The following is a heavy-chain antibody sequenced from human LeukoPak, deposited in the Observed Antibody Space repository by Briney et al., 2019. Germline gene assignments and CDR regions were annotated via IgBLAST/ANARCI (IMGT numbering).Heavy chain of an antibody. CDR3: PRVRQGSQSDY. J-gene: IGHJ4*02. CDR1: GGSISSGNYH. V-gene: IGHV4-39*07. CDR2: IYHTGST. Sequence: PSETLSLTCTVSGGSISSGNYHWAWSRQPPGRGLDCIVSIYHTGSTYYNSSLHRRVTISVDLSMNQFSLQLSSVTAADTAIYYCPRVRQGSQSDYWGQGTLVTVS.